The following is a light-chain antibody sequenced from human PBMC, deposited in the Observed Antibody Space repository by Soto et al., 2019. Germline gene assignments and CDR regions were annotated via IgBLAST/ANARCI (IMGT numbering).Light chain of an antibody. Sequence: QAALAQPASVSGSPGQSITISCTGTSSDVGGYDYVSWYQQLPDKAPKLMLYEVSNRPSGVSSRFSGSKSGNTASLTISGLQAEDEADYYCSSFTSTDTLVFGTGTKATVL. CDR3: SSFTSTDTLV. J-gene: IGLJ1*01. V-gene: IGLV2-14*01. CDR1: SSDVGGYDY. CDR2: EVS.